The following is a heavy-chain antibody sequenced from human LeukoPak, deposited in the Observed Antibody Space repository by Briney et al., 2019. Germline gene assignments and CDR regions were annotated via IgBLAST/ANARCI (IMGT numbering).Heavy chain of an antibody. J-gene: IGHJ4*02. CDR1: GXTFSNAW. Sequence: GGSLRLSCAASGXTFSNAWMNWVRQAPGKGLEWVGRIKSKTGGGTTDYAAPVKGRITISRDDSKNTLYLQMNSLKTEDTAVYYCTTSYGGFFDYWGQGTLVTVSS. V-gene: IGHV3-15*01. D-gene: IGHD4-23*01. CDR3: TTSYGGFFDY. CDR2: IKSKTGGGTT.